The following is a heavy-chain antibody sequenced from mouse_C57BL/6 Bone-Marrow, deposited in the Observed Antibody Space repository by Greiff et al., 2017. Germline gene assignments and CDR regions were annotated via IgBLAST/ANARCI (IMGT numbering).Heavy chain of an antibody. CDR1: GYTFTTYP. CDR2: FHPYNDDT. Sequence: QVQLKESGAELVKPGASVKMSCKASGYTFTTYPIEWMKQNHGKSLVWIGNFHPYNDDTKYNEKFKGKATLTIEKSSSTVYLELSRLTSDDPAVYYCARGGNYGGYYFDYWGQGTTLTVSS. J-gene: IGHJ2*01. D-gene: IGHD2-1*01. CDR3: ARGGNYGGYYFDY. V-gene: IGHV1-47*01.